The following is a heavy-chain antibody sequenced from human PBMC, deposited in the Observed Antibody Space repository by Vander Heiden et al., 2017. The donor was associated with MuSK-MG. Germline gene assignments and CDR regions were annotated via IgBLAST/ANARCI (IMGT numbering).Heavy chain of an antibody. Sequence: QVQLVQSGAEVKKPGASVKVSCKASGYTFTSYGVSWVRQAPGQGLEGMGWISAYNGNTNYAQKLQGRVTMTTDTSTSTAYMELRSLRSDDTAVYYCARGFREGYYDLYGMDVWGQGTTVTVSS. D-gene: IGHD3-22*01. V-gene: IGHV1-18*01. CDR3: ARGFREGYYDLYGMDV. J-gene: IGHJ6*02. CDR1: GYTFTSYG. CDR2: ISAYNGNT.